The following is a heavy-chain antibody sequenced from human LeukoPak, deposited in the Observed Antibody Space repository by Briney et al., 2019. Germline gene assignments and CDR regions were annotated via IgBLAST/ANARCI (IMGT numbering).Heavy chain of an antibody. CDR2: ISWNSGSI. D-gene: IGHD3-22*01. CDR3: AKAPTHYDSLLFFDY. Sequence: GGSLRLSCAASGFTFDDYAMHWVRQAPGKGLEWVSGISWNSGSIGYADSVKGRFTISRDNAKNSLYLQMNSLRAEDTALYYCAKAPTHYDSLLFFDYWGQGTLVTVS. V-gene: IGHV3-9*01. J-gene: IGHJ4*02. CDR1: GFTFDDYA.